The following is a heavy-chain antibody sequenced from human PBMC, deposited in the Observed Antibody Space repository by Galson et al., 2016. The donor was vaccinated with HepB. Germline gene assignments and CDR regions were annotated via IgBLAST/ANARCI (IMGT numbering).Heavy chain of an antibody. CDR2: IDGESGII. J-gene: IGHJ4*02. D-gene: IGHD1-26*01. CDR3: ARDGTGTGSYSGAFY. V-gene: IGHV3-48*04. CDR1: GFTFSIYS. Sequence: SLRLSCAASGFTFSIYSMSWVRQSPGKGLEWISYIDGESGIILYADSVKGRFTISRDNAENSLHLQMNTLRGEDAAVYYFARDGTGTGSYSGAFYWGQGALVTVSS.